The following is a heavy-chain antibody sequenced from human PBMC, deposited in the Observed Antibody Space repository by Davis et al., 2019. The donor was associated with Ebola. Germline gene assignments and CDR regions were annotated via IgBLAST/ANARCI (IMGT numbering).Heavy chain of an antibody. J-gene: IGHJ4*02. CDR3: TSAYGDWDY. CDR1: GFTFSGSA. D-gene: IGHD4-17*01. Sequence: GESLKIFCAASGFTFSGSAMHWVRQASGKGLEWVGRIRSKANSYATAYAASVKGRFTISRDDSKNTAYLQMNSLKTEDTAVYYCTSAYGDWDYWGQGTLVTVSS. CDR2: IRSKANSYAT. V-gene: IGHV3-73*01.